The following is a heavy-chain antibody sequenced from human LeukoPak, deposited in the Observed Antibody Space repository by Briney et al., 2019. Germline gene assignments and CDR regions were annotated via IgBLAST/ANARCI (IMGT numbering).Heavy chain of an antibody. D-gene: IGHD4/OR15-4a*01. CDR2: INPNSGGT. J-gene: IGHJ4*02. Sequence: ASVKVSCKASGYTFTAYYMHWVRQAPGQGLEWMGWINPNSGGTNYAQKFQGGVTMTRDTSISTAYMELSRLRSDDTAVYYCARGPPIQVAGANADYWGQGSLVTVYS. CDR3: ARGPPIQVAGANADY. V-gene: IGHV1-2*02. CDR1: GYTFTAYY.